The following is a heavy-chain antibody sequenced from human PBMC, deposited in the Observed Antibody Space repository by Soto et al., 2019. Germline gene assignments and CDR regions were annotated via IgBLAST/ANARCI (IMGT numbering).Heavy chain of an antibody. D-gene: IGHD3-22*01. J-gene: IGHJ4*02. V-gene: IGHV3-30*18. Sequence: QVQLVESGGGVVQPGRSLRLSCAASGFTFSSYGMHWVRQAPGKGLEWVAVISYDGSNKYYADSVKGRFTISRDNSKNTLYLQMNSLRAEDMAVYYCAKAGDSSGYYSRSPYYFDYWGQGTLVTVSS. CDR2: ISYDGSNK. CDR3: AKAGDSSGYYSRSPYYFDY. CDR1: GFTFSSYG.